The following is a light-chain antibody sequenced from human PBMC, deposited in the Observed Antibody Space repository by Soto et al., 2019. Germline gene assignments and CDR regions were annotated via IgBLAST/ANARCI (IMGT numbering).Light chain of an antibody. CDR2: GAS. J-gene: IGKJ1*01. CDR1: RSVSSK. V-gene: IGKV3D-15*01. CDR3: QQYSDSPT. Sequence: IDLSQSPATLSVSPGERATLSCRASRSVSSKLAWYQQKPGQAPWLLIYGASTRATGIPARFSGSGSGTEFTLTISSLQSEDFAVYYCQQYSDSPTFGQGTKVDI.